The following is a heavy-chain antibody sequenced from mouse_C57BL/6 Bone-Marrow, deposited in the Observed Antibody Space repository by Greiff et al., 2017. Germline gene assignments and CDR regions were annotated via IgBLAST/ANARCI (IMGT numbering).Heavy chain of an antibody. CDR2: ISSGGSYT. CDR1: GFTFSSYG. Sequence: EVKLVESGGDLVKPGGSLKLSCAASGFTFSSYGMSWVRQTPDKRLEWVATISSGGSYTYYPDSVKGRFTISRDNAKNTLYLQMSSLKSEDTAMYYCARPNYVGFAYWGQGTLVTVSA. D-gene: IGHD2-1*01. V-gene: IGHV5-6*01. J-gene: IGHJ3*01. CDR3: ARPNYVGFAY.